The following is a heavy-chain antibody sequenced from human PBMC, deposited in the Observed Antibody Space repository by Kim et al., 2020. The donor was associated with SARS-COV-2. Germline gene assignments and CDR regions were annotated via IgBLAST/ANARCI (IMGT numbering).Heavy chain of an antibody. J-gene: IGHJ6*02. CDR1: GGTFSSYA. CDR3: ARDLVAARPYYYGMDV. Sequence: SVKVSCKASGGTFSSYAISWVRQAPGQGLEWMGRIIPILGIANYAQKFQGRVTITADKSTSTAYMELSSLRSEDTAVYYCARDLVAARPYYYGMDVWGQGTTVTVSS. CDR2: IIPILGIA. V-gene: IGHV1-69*04. D-gene: IGHD6-6*01.